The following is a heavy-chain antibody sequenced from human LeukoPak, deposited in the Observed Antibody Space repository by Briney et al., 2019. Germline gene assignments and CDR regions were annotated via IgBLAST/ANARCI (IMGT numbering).Heavy chain of an antibody. J-gene: IGHJ2*01. Sequence: SQTLSLTCAISGDSVSSNSAAWNWIRQSPSRGFDWLGRTYYRSKWHNDNAVSVKSRITINPDSSKNQFSLPLNSRTPYEWAGYYCARGGRRFGGAIDAYFDLWGRGTLVTVSS. V-gene: IGHV6-1*01. CDR1: GDSVSSNSAA. CDR3: ARGGRRFGGAIDAYFDL. CDR2: TYYRSKWHN. D-gene: IGHD3-10*01.